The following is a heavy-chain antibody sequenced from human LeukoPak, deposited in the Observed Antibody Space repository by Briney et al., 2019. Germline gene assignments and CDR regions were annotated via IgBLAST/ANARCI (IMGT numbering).Heavy chain of an antibody. D-gene: IGHD1-1*01. CDR2: IWYDGSNK. CDR3: ARAYNWNEDNWLDP. V-gene: IGHV3-33*01. J-gene: IGHJ5*02. Sequence: PGRSLRLSCAASGFTFSSYGMHWVRQAPGKGLEWVAVIWYDGSNKYYAGSVKGRFTISRDNSKNTLYLQMNSLRAEDTAVYYCARAYNWNEDNWLDPWGQGTLVTVSS. CDR1: GFTFSSYG.